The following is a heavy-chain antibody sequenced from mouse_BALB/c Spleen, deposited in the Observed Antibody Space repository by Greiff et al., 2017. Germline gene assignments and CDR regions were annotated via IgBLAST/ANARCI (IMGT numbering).Heavy chain of an antibody. CDR2: IYPGSGNT. Sequence: VQLQQSGAELARPGASVKLSCKASGYTFTDYYINWVKQRTGQGLEWIGEIYPGSGNTYYNEKFKGKATLTADKSSSTAYMQLSSLTSEDSAVYFCAREYDYSYAMDYWGQGTSVTVSS. J-gene: IGHJ4*01. CDR3: AREYDYSYAMDY. CDR1: GYTFTDYY. V-gene: IGHV1-77*01. D-gene: IGHD2-4*01.